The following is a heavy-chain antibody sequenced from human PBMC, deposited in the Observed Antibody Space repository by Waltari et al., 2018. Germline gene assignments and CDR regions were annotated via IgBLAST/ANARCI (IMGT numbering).Heavy chain of an antibody. D-gene: IGHD3-9*01. Sequence: EVQLVESGGGLVQPGGSLRLSCAASGFTFSSYSMNWVRQAPGKGLEWVSYISSSSSTIYYADSVKGRFTISRDNAKNSLYLQMNSQRAEDTAVYYCARGGARLEYDILTGYYKTNWFDPWGQGTLVTVSS. J-gene: IGHJ5*02. CDR3: ARGGARLEYDILTGYYKTNWFDP. CDR1: GFTFSSYS. V-gene: IGHV3-48*04. CDR2: ISSSSSTI.